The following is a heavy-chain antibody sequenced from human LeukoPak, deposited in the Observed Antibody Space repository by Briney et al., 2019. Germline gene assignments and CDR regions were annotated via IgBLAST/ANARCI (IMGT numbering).Heavy chain of an antibody. CDR2: ISWNSGSI. V-gene: IGHV3-9*01. D-gene: IGHD2-2*01. J-gene: IGHJ4*02. CDR1: GFTFDDYA. CDR3: AKSGPAAISEIDY. Sequence: GGSLRLSCAASGFTFDDYAMHWVRHAPGKGLEWVPGISWNSGSIGYADSVKGRFTISRDNAKNSLYLQMNSLRAEDTALYYCAKSGPAAISEIDYWGQGTLVAVSS.